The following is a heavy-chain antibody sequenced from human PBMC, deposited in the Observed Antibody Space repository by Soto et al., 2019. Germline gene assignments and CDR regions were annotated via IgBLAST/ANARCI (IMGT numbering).Heavy chain of an antibody. CDR1: GFTFSSYS. J-gene: IGHJ4*02. D-gene: IGHD1-1*01. CDR3: ARVSLRRPAYNFDY. CDR2: ISSSSSTI. V-gene: IGHV3-48*02. Sequence: GGSLRLSCAASGFTFSSYSMNWVRHAPGKGLEWVSYISSSSSTIYYADSVKGRFTISRDNAKNSLYLQMNSLRDEDTAVYYCARVSLRRPAYNFDYWGQGTLVTVSS.